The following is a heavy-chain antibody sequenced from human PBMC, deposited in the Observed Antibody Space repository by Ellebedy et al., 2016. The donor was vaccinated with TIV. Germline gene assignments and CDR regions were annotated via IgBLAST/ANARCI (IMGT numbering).Heavy chain of an antibody. V-gene: IGHV3-30-3*01. CDR3: ARDSYSSSWYPGY. CDR2: ISYDGSNK. CDR1: GFTFSSYA. D-gene: IGHD6-13*01. Sequence: GGSLRLXCAASGFTFSSYAMHWVRQAPGKGLEWVAVISYDGSNKYYADSVKGRFTISRDNSKNTLYLQMNSLRAEDTAVYYCARDSYSSSWYPGYWGQGTLVTVSS. J-gene: IGHJ4*02.